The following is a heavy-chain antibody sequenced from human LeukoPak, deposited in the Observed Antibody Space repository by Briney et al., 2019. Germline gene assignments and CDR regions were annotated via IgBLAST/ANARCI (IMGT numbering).Heavy chain of an antibody. Sequence: GGPLRLSCAASGFTFSSYEMNWVRQAPARGLEWLSYISSSGGTMYYADSVKGRFTISRDNPKHSLYLQMSRLSVGDTAVYHCARAERVAASGWGRHFDLWGRGTLVTVSS. CDR1: GFTFSSYE. D-gene: IGHD3-10*01. CDR2: ISSSGGTM. CDR3: ARAERVAASGWGRHFDL. V-gene: IGHV3-48*03. J-gene: IGHJ2*01.